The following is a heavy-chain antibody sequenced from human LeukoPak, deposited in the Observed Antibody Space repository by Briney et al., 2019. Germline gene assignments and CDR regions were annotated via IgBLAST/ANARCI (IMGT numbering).Heavy chain of an antibody. CDR1: GYTFTCYY. D-gene: IGHD3-10*01. CDR3: ARGRQLHYGSGSYYYREFDY. Sequence: ASVKVSCKASGYTFTCYYMHWVRQAPGQGLEWMGRINPNSGGTNYAQKFQGRVTMTRDTSISTAYMELSRLRSDDTAVYYCARGRQLHYGSGSYYYREFDYWGQGTLVTVSS. V-gene: IGHV1-2*06. J-gene: IGHJ4*02. CDR2: INPNSGGT.